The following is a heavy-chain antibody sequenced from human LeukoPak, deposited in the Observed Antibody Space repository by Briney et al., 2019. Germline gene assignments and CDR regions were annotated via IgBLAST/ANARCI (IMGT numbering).Heavy chain of an antibody. J-gene: IGHJ4*02. D-gene: IGHD3-22*01. V-gene: IGHV4-39*01. CDR1: GGSISSSSYY. Sequence: SETLSLTCTVPGGSISSSSYYWGWIRQPPGKGLEWIGSIYYSGGTYYNPSLKSRVTISVDTSKNQFSLKLSSVTAADTAVYYCAQWLQDYFDYWGQGTLVTVSS. CDR2: IYYSGGT. CDR3: AQWLQDYFDY.